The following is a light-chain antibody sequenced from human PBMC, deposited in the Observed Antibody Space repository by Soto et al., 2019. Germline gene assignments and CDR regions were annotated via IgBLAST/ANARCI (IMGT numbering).Light chain of an antibody. CDR2: GPS. Sequence: EIVLTQSPGTLSLSPGERATLSCRASQSVRSNYLAWYQQKPGQAPRLLIYGPSSRATGIPDRFSGTGSGTDFTLTISRLEPEDFAVDYCQQYGGLPYSFGRGTKLEIK. CDR1: QSVRSNY. CDR3: QQYGGLPYS. J-gene: IGKJ2*01. V-gene: IGKV3-20*01.